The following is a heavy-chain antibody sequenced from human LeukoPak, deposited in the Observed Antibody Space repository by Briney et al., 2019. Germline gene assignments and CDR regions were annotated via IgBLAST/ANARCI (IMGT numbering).Heavy chain of an antibody. V-gene: IGHV3-7*01. CDR2: IKQDGSEK. D-gene: IGHD3-10*01. J-gene: IGHJ4*02. CDR3: ARVLHNYYGSGTSDY. CDR1: GFTFSSYW. Sequence: GGSLRLSCAASGFTFSSYWMSWVRQAPGKGLEWVANIKQDGSEKYYVDSVKGRFTISRDNAKNSLYLQMNSLRAEDTAVYYCARVLHNYYGSGTSDYWGQGTLVTVSS.